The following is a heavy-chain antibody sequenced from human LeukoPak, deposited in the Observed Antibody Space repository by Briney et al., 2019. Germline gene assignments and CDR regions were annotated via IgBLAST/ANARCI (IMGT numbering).Heavy chain of an antibody. Sequence: PGGSLRLSCAASGFTFSRYWMSWVRQAPGKGPEWVANIKEDGSAKYYVDSVKGRFTISKDNAKNSLSLQMNSLRGEDTAIYYCAKPALGGPGYWGQGTLVTVSS. D-gene: IGHD2-15*01. CDR2: IKEDGSAK. CDR3: AKPALGGPGY. J-gene: IGHJ4*02. V-gene: IGHV3-7*02. CDR1: GFTFSRYW.